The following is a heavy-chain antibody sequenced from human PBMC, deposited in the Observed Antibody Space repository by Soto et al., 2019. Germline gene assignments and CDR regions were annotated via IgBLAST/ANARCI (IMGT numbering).Heavy chain of an antibody. J-gene: IGHJ6*02. CDR2: IIPIFGTA. CDR3: ARDRCSSTSCYEGWDYYYGMDV. V-gene: IGHV1-69*13. Sequence: ASVKVSCKASGGTFSSYAISWVRQAPGQGLEWMGGIIPIFGTANYAQKFQGRVTITADESTSTAYMELSSLRSEDTAVYYCARDRCSSTSCYEGWDYYYGMDVWGQGTTVTVSS. CDR1: GGTFSSYA. D-gene: IGHD2-2*01.